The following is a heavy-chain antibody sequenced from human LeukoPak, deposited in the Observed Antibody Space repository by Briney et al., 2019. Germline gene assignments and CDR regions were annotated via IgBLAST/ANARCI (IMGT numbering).Heavy chain of an antibody. D-gene: IGHD3-10*01. Sequence: SETLSLTCAVYGGSFSGYYWSWIRQPPGKGLEWIGEINHSGSTNYNPSLKSRVTISVDRSKNQFSLKLISVTAADTAVYYCARVSYHYDSGNYSWGQGTLVTVSS. CDR2: INHSGST. CDR3: ARVSYHYDSGNYS. CDR1: GGSFSGYY. J-gene: IGHJ5*02. V-gene: IGHV4-34*01.